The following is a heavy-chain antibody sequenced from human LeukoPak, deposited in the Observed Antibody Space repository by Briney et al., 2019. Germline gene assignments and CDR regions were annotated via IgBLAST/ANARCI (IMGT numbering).Heavy chain of an antibody. V-gene: IGHV3-49*04. CDR1: GFTFGDYA. J-gene: IGHJ6*03. CDR2: IRSKAYGGTT. Sequence: PGGSLRLSCTASGFTFGDYAMSWVRQAPGKGLEWVGFIRSKAYGGTTEYAASVKGRFTISRDDSKSIAYLQMNSLKTEDTAVYYCTRERESVTPFYYYYYMDVWGKGTTVTISS. CDR3: TRERESVTPFYYYYYMDV. D-gene: IGHD3-10*01.